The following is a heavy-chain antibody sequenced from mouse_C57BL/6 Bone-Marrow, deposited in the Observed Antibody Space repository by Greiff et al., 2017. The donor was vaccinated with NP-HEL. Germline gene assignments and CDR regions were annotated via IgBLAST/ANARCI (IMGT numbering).Heavy chain of an antibody. CDR2: ISSGSSTI. V-gene: IGHV5-17*01. Sequence: EVKLVESGGGLVKPGGSLKLSCAASGFTFSDYGMHWVRQAPEKGLEWVAYISSGSSTIYYADTVKGRFTISRDNAKNTLFLQMTSLRSEDTAMYYCASPNYGSFYYAMDYWGQGTSVTVSS. D-gene: IGHD1-1*01. J-gene: IGHJ4*01. CDR1: GFTFSDYG. CDR3: ASPNYGSFYYAMDY.